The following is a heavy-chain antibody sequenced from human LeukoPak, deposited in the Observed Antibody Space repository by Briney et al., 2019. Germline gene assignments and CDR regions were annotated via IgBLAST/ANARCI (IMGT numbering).Heavy chain of an antibody. CDR1: GYTFTGYY. J-gene: IGHJ4*02. CDR2: INPKSGGT. Sequence: GASVKVSCKASGYTFTGYYMHWVRQAPGQGLEWMGWINPKSGGTNYAQKFQDRVTMTRDTSISTAYMELTRLRSDDSAVYYCSRSIVGATPIDYWGQGTLVTVSP. CDR3: SRSIVGATPIDY. V-gene: IGHV1-2*02. D-gene: IGHD1-26*01.